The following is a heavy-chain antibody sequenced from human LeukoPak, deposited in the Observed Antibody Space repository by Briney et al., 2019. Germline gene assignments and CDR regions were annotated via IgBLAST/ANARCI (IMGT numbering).Heavy chain of an antibody. J-gene: IGHJ3*02. CDR1: GFIVSSNY. D-gene: IGHD2-2*02. V-gene: IGHV3-53*01. CDR2: ISGGGIT. CDR3: ARALGPYTEGYAFDI. Sequence: PGGSLRLSCAASGFIVSSNYMSWVRQAPGKGLEWVSVISGGGITYYTDSVKGRFTISRDNSKNTLYLQMNSLRAEDTAVYYCARALGPYTEGYAFDIWGQGTMVTVSS.